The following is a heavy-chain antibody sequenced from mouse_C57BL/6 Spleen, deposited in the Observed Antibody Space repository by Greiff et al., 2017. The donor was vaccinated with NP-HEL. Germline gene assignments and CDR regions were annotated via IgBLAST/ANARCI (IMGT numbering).Heavy chain of an antibody. J-gene: IGHJ2*01. CDR2: IYPGSGNT. CDR1: GYTFTDYY. Sequence: QVQLQQSGAELVRPGASVKLSCKASGYTFTDYYINWVKQRPGQGLEWIARIYPGSGNTYYNEKFKGKATLTAEKSSSTAYMQLSSLTSEDSAVYFCATYSNYGFFDYWGQGTTLTVSS. D-gene: IGHD2-5*01. V-gene: IGHV1-76*01. CDR3: ATYSNYGFFDY.